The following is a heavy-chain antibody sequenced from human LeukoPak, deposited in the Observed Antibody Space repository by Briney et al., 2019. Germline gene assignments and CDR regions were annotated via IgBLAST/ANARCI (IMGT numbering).Heavy chain of an antibody. J-gene: IGHJ4*02. CDR2: IYPGDSDT. V-gene: IGHV5-51*01. Sequence: GESLKISCKGSGYSFTSYWIGWVRQMPGKGLEWMGIIYPGDSDTRYSPSFQGQVTISADKSISTAYPQWSSLKVSDTAMYYCARSLNYELFDYWGQGTLVTVSS. CDR3: ARSLNYELFDY. CDR1: GYSFTSYW. D-gene: IGHD1-7*01.